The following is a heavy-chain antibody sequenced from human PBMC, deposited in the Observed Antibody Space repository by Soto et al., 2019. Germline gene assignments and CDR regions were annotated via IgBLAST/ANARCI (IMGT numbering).Heavy chain of an antibody. J-gene: IGHJ3*02. Sequence: GGSLRLSCAASGFSFSDYYMSWIRQAPGKGLEWVSLISSSGDFTNYADSVKGRFTISRDNAKNSLYLQTYSLRAEDTAVYFCARLGAVASRTFDIWGQGSMVTVSS. CDR1: GFSFSDYY. D-gene: IGHD3-10*01. V-gene: IGHV3-11*06. CDR2: ISSSGDFT. CDR3: ARLGAVASRTFDI.